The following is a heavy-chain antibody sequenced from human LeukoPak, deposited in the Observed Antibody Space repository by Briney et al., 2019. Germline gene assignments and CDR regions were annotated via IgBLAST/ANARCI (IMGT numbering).Heavy chain of an antibody. D-gene: IGHD6-19*01. J-gene: IGHJ5*02. CDR3: ARGSNPRYSSGWSRFLSYNWFDP. V-gene: IGHV4-34*01. CDR2: INHSGST. Sequence: SETLSLTCAVYGGPFSGYYWSWIRQPPGKGLEWIGEINHSGSTNYNPSLKSRVTISVDTSKNQFSLKLSSVTAADTAVYYCARGSNPRYSSGWSRFLSYNWFDPWGQGTLVTVSS. CDR1: GGPFSGYY.